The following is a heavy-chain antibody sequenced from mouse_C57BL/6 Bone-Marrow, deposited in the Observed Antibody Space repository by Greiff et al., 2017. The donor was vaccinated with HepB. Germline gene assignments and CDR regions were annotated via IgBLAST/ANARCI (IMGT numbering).Heavy chain of an antibody. D-gene: IGHD2-5*01. Sequence: VQLQQSGAELVKPGASVKLSCKASGYTFTSYWMQWVKQRPGQGLEWIGEIDPSDSYTNYNQKFKGKATLTVDTSSSTAYMQLSSLTSEDSAVYYCARRVGNYSNYDWYFDVWGTGTTVTVSS. J-gene: IGHJ1*03. CDR1: GYTFTSYW. CDR3: ARRVGNYSNYDWYFDV. CDR2: IDPSDSYT. V-gene: IGHV1-50*01.